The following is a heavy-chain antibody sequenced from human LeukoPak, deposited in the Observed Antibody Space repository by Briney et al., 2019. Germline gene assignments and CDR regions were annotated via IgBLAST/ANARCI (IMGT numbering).Heavy chain of an antibody. J-gene: IGHJ4*02. CDR1: GFTVSSNY. CDR2: ISSRSSTI. V-gene: IGHV3-48*02. D-gene: IGHD2-15*01. CDR3: AREDCSGGNCAFDY. Sequence: PGGSLRLSCAASGFTVSSNYMNWVRQAPGKGLEWVSYISSRSSTIYYADSVKGRFTISRDNAKNSLDLQMNSLRDEDTAMYYCAREDCSGGNCAFDYWGQGTLVTVSS.